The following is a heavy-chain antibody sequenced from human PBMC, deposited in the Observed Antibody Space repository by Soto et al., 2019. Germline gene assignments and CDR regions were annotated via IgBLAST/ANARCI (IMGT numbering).Heavy chain of an antibody. CDR2: IYYSGST. CDR3: ARDSRGYSYGYIHYYYYYGMDV. V-gene: IGHV4-30-4*01. Sequence: SETLSLTCTVSGGSISSGDDYWSWIRQPPGKGLEWIGYIYYSGSTYYNPSLKSRVTISVDTSKNQFSLKLSSVTAAATAVYYCARDSRGYSYGYIHYYYYYGMDVWGQGTTVPVSS. CDR1: GGSISSGDDY. J-gene: IGHJ6*02. D-gene: IGHD5-18*01.